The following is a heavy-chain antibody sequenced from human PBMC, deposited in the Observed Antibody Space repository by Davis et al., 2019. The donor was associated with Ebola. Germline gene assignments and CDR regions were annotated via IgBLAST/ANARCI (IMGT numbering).Heavy chain of an antibody. D-gene: IGHD6-6*01. Sequence: ALGYCFRTYPIGPLRQAPGKGLEWVANIDQDGTKKNYVDSVKGRFTVSRDNSKNSLDLQMNSLGAEDTAIYYCVSQYSTSSHYWGQGALVTVSS. CDR1: GYCFRTYP. CDR3: VSQYSTSSHY. CDR2: IDQDGTKK. V-gene: IGHV3-7*01. J-gene: IGHJ4*02.